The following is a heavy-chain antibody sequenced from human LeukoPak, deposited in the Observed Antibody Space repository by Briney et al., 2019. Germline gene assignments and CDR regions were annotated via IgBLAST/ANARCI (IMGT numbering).Heavy chain of an antibody. J-gene: IGHJ4*02. CDR1: GYTFSTYA. V-gene: IGHV1-18*01. CDR2: ISTSNGHP. Sequence: ASVKVSFKASGYTFSTYAITWVRQAPGQGLEWMGWISTSNGHPRYAQKFQGRLTLTTDTSTSTAYMDLRSLKSDDTAVYYCARRDIFDTGYDDYWGQGTLVTVSS. D-gene: IGHD5-12*01. CDR3: ARRDIFDTGYDDY.